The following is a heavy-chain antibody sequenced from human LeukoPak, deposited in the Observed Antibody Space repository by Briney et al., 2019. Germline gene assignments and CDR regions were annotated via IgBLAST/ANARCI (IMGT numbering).Heavy chain of an antibody. CDR3: ARLLVGTLYYFDY. CDR1: GGSFSGYY. CDR2: INHSGST. V-gene: IGHV4-34*01. Sequence: PSETLSLTCAVYGGSFSGYYWSWIRQPPGKGLEWIGEINHSGSTNYNPSLKSRVTISVDTSKNQFSLKLSSVTAADTAVYYCARLLVGTLYYFDYWGQGTLVTVSS. D-gene: IGHD2-21*02. J-gene: IGHJ4*02.